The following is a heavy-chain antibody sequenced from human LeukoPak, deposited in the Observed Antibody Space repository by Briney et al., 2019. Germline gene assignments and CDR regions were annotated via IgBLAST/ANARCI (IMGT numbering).Heavy chain of an antibody. CDR2: ISSSSSYI. J-gene: IGHJ4*02. V-gene: IGHV3-21*01. CDR1: GFTFSSLS. Sequence: TGGSLRLSCAASGFTFSSLSMNWVRQAPGKGLEWVSSISSSSSYIYYADPVKGRFTISRDNAKNSLYLQMNSLRAEDTAVYYCASVAGRFWVDYWGQGTLVTVSS. D-gene: IGHD6-19*01. CDR3: ASVAGRFWVDY.